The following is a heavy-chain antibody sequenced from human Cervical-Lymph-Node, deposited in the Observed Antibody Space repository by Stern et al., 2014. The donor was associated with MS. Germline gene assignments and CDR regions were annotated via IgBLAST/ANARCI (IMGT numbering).Heavy chain of an antibody. V-gene: IGHV4-59*01. J-gene: IGHJ5*02. CDR3: ARGGGGYYFEDWFEP. Sequence: QVQLVESGPGLVKPSETLFLTCSVSGGSISDSYWSWIRQSPGKGLEWIGNIHYSGKTNYSPSLKSRLTTSVDTSKNQFSLKLTLVTAADTAVYYCARGGGGYYFEDWFEPWGQGTLVTVSS. CDR1: GGSISDSY. CDR2: IHYSGKT. D-gene: IGHD3-22*01.